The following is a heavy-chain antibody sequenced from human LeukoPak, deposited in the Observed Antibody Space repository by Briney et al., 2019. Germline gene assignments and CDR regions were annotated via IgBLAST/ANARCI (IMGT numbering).Heavy chain of an antibody. CDR1: GFSFSSYN. V-gene: IGHV3-21*01. CDR2: ITSSSTYT. J-gene: IGHJ4*02. D-gene: IGHD3-10*01. Sequence: GGSLRLSCAASGFSFSSYNMKWVGQTPGEGLEWVSSITSSSTYTFYADSVTGRFTISSDNARNSLYLQMNSLRAEDTAVYYCAKDLEYSGSCSPGAFDYWGQGTLVTVSA. CDR3: AKDLEYSGSCSPGAFDY.